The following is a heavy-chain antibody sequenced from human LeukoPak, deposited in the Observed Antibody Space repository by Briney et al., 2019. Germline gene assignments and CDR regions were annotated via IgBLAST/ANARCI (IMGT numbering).Heavy chain of an antibody. D-gene: IGHD4-17*01. J-gene: IGHJ5*02. CDR3: ARRVGDPPSPGVFDP. V-gene: IGHV1-69*01. CDR2: IIPIFGTA. Sequence: SVKVSCKASGGTFSSYAISWVRQAPGQGLEWMGGIIPIFGTANYAQKFQGRVTITADESTSTAYMELSSLRSEDTAVYYCARRVGDPPSPGVFDPWGQGTLVTVSS. CDR1: GGTFSSYA.